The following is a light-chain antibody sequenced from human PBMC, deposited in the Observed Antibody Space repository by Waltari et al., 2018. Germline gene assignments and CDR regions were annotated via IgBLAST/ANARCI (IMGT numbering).Light chain of an antibody. CDR3: SSYTSSSTLG. Sequence: QSALTQPASVSGSPGQSITISSTGTSSDVGGYHYVSCYQQHPGNAPKLMIYDVSNRPSGVSNRFSGSKSGNTASLTISGLQAEDEADYYCSSYTSSSTLGFGTGTKVTVL. CDR2: DVS. CDR1: SSDVGGYHY. V-gene: IGLV2-14*03. J-gene: IGLJ1*01.